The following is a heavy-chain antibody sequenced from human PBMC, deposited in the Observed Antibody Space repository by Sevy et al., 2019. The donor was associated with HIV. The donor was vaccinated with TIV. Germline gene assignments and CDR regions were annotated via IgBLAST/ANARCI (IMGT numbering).Heavy chain of an antibody. CDR2: INTNNGNA. CDR1: GYPFTSFG. J-gene: IGHJ1*01. CDR3: AKDRGYCSSGSRYIQV. Sequence: ASVKVSCKGSGYPFTSFGISWVRQAPGQGLEWMGWINTNNGNANYAQKYQGRVTMTRDTSTSTAYMELRRLRSDDTAVYYCAKDRGYCSSGSRYIQVWGQGTLVTVSS. V-gene: IGHV1-18*01. D-gene: IGHD2-15*01.